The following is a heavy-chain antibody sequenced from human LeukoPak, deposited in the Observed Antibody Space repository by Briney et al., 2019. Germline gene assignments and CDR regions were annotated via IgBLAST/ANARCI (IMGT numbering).Heavy chain of an antibody. CDR3: ARSGTYGDYGYYGMDV. V-gene: IGHV3-48*01. CDR1: GFTFSSYA. J-gene: IGHJ6*02. Sequence: GGSLRLSCAASGFTFSSYAMSWVRQAPGKGLEWVSYISSSSSTIYYADSVKGRFTISRDNAKNSLYLQMNSLRAEDTAVYYCARSGTYGDYGYYGMDVWGQGTTVTVSS. CDR2: ISSSSSTI. D-gene: IGHD4-17*01.